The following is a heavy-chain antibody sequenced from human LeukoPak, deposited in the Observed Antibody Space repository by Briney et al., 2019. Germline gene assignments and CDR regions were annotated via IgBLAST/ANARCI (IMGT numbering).Heavy chain of an antibody. J-gene: IGHJ4*02. V-gene: IGHV1-18*04. CDR2: ISGYNGNT. Sequence: GASVKVSCKASGYTFTSYGISWVRQAPGQGLEWTGWISGYNGNTNYAQKLQGRVTMTTDTSTSTAYMELRSLRSDDTAVYYCARDPRYRGYCSSTSCHWMDYWGQGTLVTVSS. CDR3: ARDPRYRGYCSSTSCHWMDY. D-gene: IGHD2-2*01. CDR1: GYTFTSYG.